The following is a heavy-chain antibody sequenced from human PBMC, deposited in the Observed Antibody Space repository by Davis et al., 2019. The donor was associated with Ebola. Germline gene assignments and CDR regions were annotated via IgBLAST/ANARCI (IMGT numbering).Heavy chain of an antibody. Sequence: GESLKISCAASGFTFSSYSMNWVRQAPGKGLEWVSYISSSSSTIYYADSVKGRFTISRDNSKNTLYLQMNSLRAEDTAVYYCAKGGGSSDWGQGTLVTVSS. CDR2: ISSSSSTI. V-gene: IGHV3-48*01. CDR3: AKGGGSSD. CDR1: GFTFSSYS. J-gene: IGHJ4*02. D-gene: IGHD1-26*01.